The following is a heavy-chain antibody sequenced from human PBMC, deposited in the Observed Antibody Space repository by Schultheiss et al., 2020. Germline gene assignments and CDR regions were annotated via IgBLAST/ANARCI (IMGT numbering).Heavy chain of an antibody. D-gene: IGHD5-24*01. Sequence: SETLSLTCTVSGGSISSGGYYWSWIRQHPGKGLEWIGYIYYSGSTNYNPSLKSRVTISVDTSKNQFSLKLSSVTAADTAVYYCARGEVEMATINGPYYYYGMDVWGQGTTVTVSS. CDR1: GGSISSGGYY. CDR3: ARGEVEMATINGPYYYYGMDV. V-gene: IGHV4-61*08. CDR2: IYYSGST. J-gene: IGHJ6*02.